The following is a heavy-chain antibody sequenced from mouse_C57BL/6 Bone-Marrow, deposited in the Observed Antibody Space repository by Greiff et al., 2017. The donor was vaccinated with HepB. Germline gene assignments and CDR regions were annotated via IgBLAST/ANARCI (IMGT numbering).Heavy chain of an antibody. Sequence: DVKLVESGGGLVQPGGSLSLSCAASGFTFTDYYMSWVRQPPGKALEWLGFIRNKANGYTTEYSASVKGRFTISRDNSQSILYLQMNALRAEDSATYYCAGSSSYFMDYWGQGTSVTVSS. CDR3: AGSSSYFMDY. J-gene: IGHJ4*01. CDR2: IRNKANGYTT. V-gene: IGHV7-3*01. D-gene: IGHD2-10*01. CDR1: GFTFTDYY.